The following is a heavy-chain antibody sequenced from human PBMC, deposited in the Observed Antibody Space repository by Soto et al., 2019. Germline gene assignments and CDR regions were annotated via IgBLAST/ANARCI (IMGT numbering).Heavy chain of an antibody. CDR1: GGSIRSSSHY. CDR2: IYYSGIT. V-gene: IGHV4-39*01. D-gene: IGHD6-19*01. J-gene: IGHJ3*01. CDR3: ARPSGIAVAGTLHDAFDV. Sequence: SETLSPTCTVPGGSIRSSSHYWGWIRQPPGKGLEWIGSIYYSGITYYNPSLKSRVTISVDRSKKQFSLMLSSVTAADTAMYYCARPSGIAVAGTLHDAFDVWGQGTMVT.